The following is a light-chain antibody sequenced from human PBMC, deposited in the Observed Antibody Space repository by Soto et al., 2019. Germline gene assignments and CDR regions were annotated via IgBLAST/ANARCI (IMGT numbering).Light chain of an antibody. CDR1: QSISSW. CDR3: QQYNSYRT. J-gene: IGKJ1*01. CDR2: MAS. V-gene: IGKV1-5*03. Sequence: DIQMTQSPSTLSSSVGDRVTITCLASQSISSWLAWYQQKPGKAPKLLIYMASRLASGVPSRFRGSGSGTEFTLTISSLQPDDFATYYCQQYNSYRTFGQGTKVDIK.